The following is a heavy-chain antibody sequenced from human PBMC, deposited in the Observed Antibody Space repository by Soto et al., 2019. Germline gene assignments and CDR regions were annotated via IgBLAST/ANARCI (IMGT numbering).Heavy chain of an antibody. D-gene: IGHD6-19*01. CDR3: VRSRVAGTALLSY. CDR1: GYTFTIYD. V-gene: IGHV1-8*01. CDR2: INPNTGDT. J-gene: IGHJ4*02. Sequence: QVQLVQSGAEVKKPGASVKVSCKASGYTFTIYDINWVRQATGQGLEWMGRINPNTGDTAYAQKFQDRVTMTRNTSIRTAYMELTSLKSEDSAAYYCVRSRVAGTALLSYWGQGTLVTVSS.